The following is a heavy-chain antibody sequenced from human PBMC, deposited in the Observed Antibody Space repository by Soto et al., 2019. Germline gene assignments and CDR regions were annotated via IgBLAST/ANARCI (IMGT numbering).Heavy chain of an antibody. CDR3: ARVEQDGSSTSCCPRYNWFGP. CDR2: INPNSGGT. Sequence: QVQLVQSGAEVKKPGASVKVSCKASGYTFTGYYMHWVRQAPGQGLEWMGWINPNSGGTNYAQKYQGSVPLSRDHYISTAYTGLSSLRSGDTAVYYCARVEQDGSSTSCCPRYNWFGPWGQGTLVTVSS. CDR1: GYTFTGYY. D-gene: IGHD2-2*01. V-gene: IGHV1-2*02. J-gene: IGHJ5*02.